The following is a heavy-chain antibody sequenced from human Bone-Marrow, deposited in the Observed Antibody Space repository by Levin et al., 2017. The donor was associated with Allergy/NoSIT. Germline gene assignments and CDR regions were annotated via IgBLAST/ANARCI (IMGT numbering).Heavy chain of an antibody. D-gene: IGHD3-22*01. J-gene: IGHJ5*02. V-gene: IGHV3-9*01. CDR2: ISWNSGSL. Sequence: GGSLRLSCAASGFTFGDYAMHWVRQVPGKGLEWVSGISWNSGSLGYAESVKGRLTIARDNAKNSLYLQMSSLRPEDTALYFCTKDSHDYYDSLENWFDPWGQGTLVTVSS. CDR1: GFTFGDYA. CDR3: TKDSHDYYDSLENWFDP.